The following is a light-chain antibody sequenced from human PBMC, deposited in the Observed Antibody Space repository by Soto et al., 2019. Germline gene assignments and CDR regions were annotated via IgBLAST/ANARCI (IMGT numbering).Light chain of an antibody. Sequence: QSVLTQPPSVSGAPGQRVTISCTGSSSNIGAGYDVYWYQQLPGTAPKLLIYGNSNRPSGVPDRFSGSKSGTSAFLAITGLQAEDEADYYCQSYDSSLSGWVFGGGTKLTVL. CDR1: SSNIGAGYD. CDR3: QSYDSSLSGWV. CDR2: GNS. V-gene: IGLV1-40*01. J-gene: IGLJ3*02.